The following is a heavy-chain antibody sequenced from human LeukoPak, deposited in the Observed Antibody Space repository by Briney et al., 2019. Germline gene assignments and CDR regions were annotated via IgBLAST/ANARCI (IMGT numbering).Heavy chain of an antibody. CDR1: GGSFSGYY. Sequence: SETLSLTCAVYGGSFSGYYWSWIRQPPGKGLEWIGEINHSGSTNYNPSLKSRVTISVDTSKNQFSLKLSSVTAADTAVYYCARRAGSPTYYYYYYMDVWGKGTTVTISS. D-gene: IGHD3-10*01. J-gene: IGHJ6*03. V-gene: IGHV4-34*01. CDR2: INHSGST. CDR3: ARRAGSPTYYYYYYMDV.